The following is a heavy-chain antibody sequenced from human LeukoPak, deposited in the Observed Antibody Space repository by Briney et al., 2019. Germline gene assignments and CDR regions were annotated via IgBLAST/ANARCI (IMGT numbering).Heavy chain of an antibody. Sequence: ASVKVSCKASGGTFSSYAISWVRQAPGQGLEWMGGIIPIFGTANYAQKFQGRVTITADESTSTAYMELRSLRSDDTAVYYCARDQELLGAFDIWGQGTMVTVSS. CDR3: ARDQELLGAFDI. D-gene: IGHD1-26*01. V-gene: IGHV1-69*13. J-gene: IGHJ3*02. CDR1: GGTFSSYA. CDR2: IIPIFGTA.